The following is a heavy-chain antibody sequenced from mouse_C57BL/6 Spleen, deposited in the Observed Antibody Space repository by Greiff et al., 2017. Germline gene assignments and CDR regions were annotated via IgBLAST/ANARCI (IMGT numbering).Heavy chain of an antibody. CDR1: GYTFTSYW. CDR3: ARHYYGLYYFDY. Sequence: QVQLQQPGAELVRPGSSVKLSCKASGYTFTSYWMDWVKQRPGQGLEWIGNIYPSDSETHYNQKFKDKATLTVDKSSSTAYMQLSSLTSEDSAVYYCARHYYGLYYFDYWGQGTTLTVSS. CDR2: IYPSDSET. J-gene: IGHJ2*01. D-gene: IGHD1-1*01. V-gene: IGHV1-61*01.